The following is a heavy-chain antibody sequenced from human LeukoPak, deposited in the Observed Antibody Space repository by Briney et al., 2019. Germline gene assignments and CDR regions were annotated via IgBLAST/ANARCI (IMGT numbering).Heavy chain of an antibody. Sequence: ASVKVSCKTSGYIFSDYHMHWVRQVPGQGPEWMGWIHPYSGGTNYAQKFQGRLSMTRDMSISTAYMELNTLTSDDTAVYFCVGDKIAAGGGGAWGQGTLVTVSS. CDR1: GYIFSDYH. D-gene: IGHD2-21*01. CDR3: VGDKIAAGGGGA. J-gene: IGHJ5*02. CDR2: IHPYSGGT. V-gene: IGHV1-2*02.